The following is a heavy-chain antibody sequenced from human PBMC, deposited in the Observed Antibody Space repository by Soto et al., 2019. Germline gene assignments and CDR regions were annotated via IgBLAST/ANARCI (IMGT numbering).Heavy chain of an antibody. CDR2: ISGGGAGT. CDR3: AKGSGESRPYYFDC. V-gene: IGHV3-23*01. Sequence: PGGSLRLSCAASGFTFGKYAMSWVRQAPAKGLEWFSAISGGGAGTYYADSVKGRFTISRDNSNNMLYLQMNSLRAEDTAIYYCAKGSGESRPYYFDCWGQGTLVTVSS. D-gene: IGHD3-22*01. J-gene: IGHJ4*02. CDR1: GFTFGKYA.